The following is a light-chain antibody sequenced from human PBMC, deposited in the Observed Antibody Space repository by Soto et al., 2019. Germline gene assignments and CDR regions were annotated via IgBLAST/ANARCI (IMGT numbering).Light chain of an antibody. CDR2: NNN. Sequence: QSVLTQPPSASGTPGQRVTISCSGSNSNIGSHVVYWYQQLPGMAPKLLIYNNNQRPSGVPDRFSGSKSGTSASLAISGLQSEDEADYYCAVWDDSLNGWVFGGGTKLTVL. V-gene: IGLV1-44*01. J-gene: IGLJ3*02. CDR1: NSNIGSHV. CDR3: AVWDDSLNGWV.